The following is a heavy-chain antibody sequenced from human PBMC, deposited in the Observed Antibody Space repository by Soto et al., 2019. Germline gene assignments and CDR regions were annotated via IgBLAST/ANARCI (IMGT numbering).Heavy chain of an antibody. D-gene: IGHD3-10*01. CDR1: GGSISSYY. J-gene: IGHJ4*02. CDR2: IYYSGTT. Sequence: PSETLSLTCTVSGGSISSYYWSGIRQPPGKGLEWIVYIYYSGTTNYNPSLKSRVTISIDTSKNQFSLKLSSVTAADTAVYYCARGHMVRGAPYAFGYWSQGTLVTVSS. V-gene: IGHV4-59*01. CDR3: ARGHMVRGAPYAFGY.